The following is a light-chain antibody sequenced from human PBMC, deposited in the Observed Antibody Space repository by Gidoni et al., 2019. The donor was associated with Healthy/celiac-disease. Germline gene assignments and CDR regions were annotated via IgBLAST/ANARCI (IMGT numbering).Light chain of an antibody. CDR2: GVA. J-gene: IGKJ1*01. Sequence: DIVLTQSPGTLSLSPGERSTLSCRASQSVSSSYLPWSQQKPSQAPRLLIYGVASRATGIPARLSGSGSGTDFTLTISRLEPEDFAVYYCQQYGSSPPVTFGQGTKVEIK. CDR1: QSVSSSY. V-gene: IGKV3-20*01. CDR3: QQYGSSPPVT.